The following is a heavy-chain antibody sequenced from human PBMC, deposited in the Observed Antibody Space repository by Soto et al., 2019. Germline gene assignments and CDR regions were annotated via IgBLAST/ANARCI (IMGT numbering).Heavy chain of an antibody. Sequence: SVKVSCKASGGSFSSYTISWVRQAPGQGLEWMGRIIPILGIANYAQKFQGRVTITADKSTSTAYMELSSLRSEDTAVYYCATQSGGHYYYMDFWGQGTSVTGSS. CDR1: GGSFSSYT. D-gene: IGHD3-10*01. J-gene: IGHJ6*03. V-gene: IGHV1-69*02. CDR2: IIPILGIA. CDR3: ATQSGGHYYYMDF.